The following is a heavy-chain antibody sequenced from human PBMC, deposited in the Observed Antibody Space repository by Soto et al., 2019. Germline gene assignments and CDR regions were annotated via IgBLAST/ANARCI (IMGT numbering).Heavy chain of an antibody. CDR1: GFTFSSYW. CDR3: AKADYRARGAFDI. J-gene: IGHJ3*02. D-gene: IGHD4-4*01. CDR2: INSVGSST. V-gene: IGHV3-74*01. Sequence: GGSLRLSCAASGFTFSSYWMHWVRQAPGKGLVWVSRINSVGSSTTYADSVKGRFTISRDNAKNTLYLQMNSLRVEDTAVYHCAKADYRARGAFDIWGLGTMVTVSS.